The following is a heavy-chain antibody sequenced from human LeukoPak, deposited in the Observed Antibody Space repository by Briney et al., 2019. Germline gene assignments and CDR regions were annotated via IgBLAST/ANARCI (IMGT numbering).Heavy chain of an antibody. CDR2: IWYDGSNK. V-gene: IGHV3-33*01. CDR1: GFTFSSYG. D-gene: IGHD3-22*01. CDR3: ARGNEYYDSSGYYYPFDY. J-gene: IGHJ4*02. Sequence: PGGSLRLSCAASGFTFSSYGMHWVRQAPGKGLEWVAVIWYDGSNKYYADSVKGRFTISRDNSKNTLYLQMNSLRAEDTAVYYCARGNEYYDSSGYYYPFDYWGQGTLVTVSS.